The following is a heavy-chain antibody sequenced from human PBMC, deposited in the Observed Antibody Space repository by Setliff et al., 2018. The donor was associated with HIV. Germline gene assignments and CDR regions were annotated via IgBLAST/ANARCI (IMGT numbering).Heavy chain of an antibody. D-gene: IGHD1-26*01. V-gene: IGHV3-7*01. CDR1: GFTFSNFW. CDR3: ARDATRGGDFDF. J-gene: IGHJ4*02. CDR2: IKEDGSET. Sequence: RLSCATSGFTFSNFWMTWVRQAPGKGLEWVANIKEDGSETFYVDSVKGRFTMSRDNAKKLVYLEMNSLKVEDTAVYYCARDATRGGDFDFWGQGTQVTVSS.